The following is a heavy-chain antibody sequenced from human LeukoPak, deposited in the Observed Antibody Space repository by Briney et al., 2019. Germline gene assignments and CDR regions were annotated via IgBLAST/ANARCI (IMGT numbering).Heavy chain of an antibody. Sequence: PSGTLSLTCTVSGGSIGGSTYYWSWIRQPPGKGLEWIGSIHYSGSTYYNPSLKGRVTISVDTSKNHFSLGLTSVTAADTAVYYCARQRGYCSTTSCPSGDYWGQGTLVTVSS. CDR2: IHYSGST. J-gene: IGHJ4*02. V-gene: IGHV4-39*01. CDR1: GGSIGGSTYY. D-gene: IGHD2-2*01. CDR3: ARQRGYCSTTSCPSGDY.